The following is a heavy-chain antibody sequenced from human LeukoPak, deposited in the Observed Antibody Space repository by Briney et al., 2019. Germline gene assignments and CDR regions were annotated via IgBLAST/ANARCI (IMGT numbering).Heavy chain of an antibody. D-gene: IGHD3-22*01. J-gene: IGHJ5*02. Sequence: RGSLRLSCAASGFTFSSYGMHWVRQAPGKGLEWVAFIRYDGSNKYYADSVKGRFTISRDNSKNTLYLQVNSLRAEDTAVYYCAKAQYYYDSSGSWFDPWGQGTLVTVSS. CDR2: IRYDGSNK. V-gene: IGHV3-30*02. CDR3: AKAQYYYDSSGSWFDP. CDR1: GFTFSSYG.